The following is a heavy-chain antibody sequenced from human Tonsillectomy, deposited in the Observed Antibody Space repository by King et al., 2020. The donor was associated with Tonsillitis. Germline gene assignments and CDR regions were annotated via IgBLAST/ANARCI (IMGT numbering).Heavy chain of an antibody. CDR1: GFSFSSYA. J-gene: IGHJ4*02. CDR3: ARDQSPGDSNGYLNY. D-gene: IGHD3-22*01. CDR2: ISYDGSNK. V-gene: IGHV3-30-3*01. Sequence: HVQLVESGGGVVQPGRSLRLSCAASGFSFSSYAMHWVRQAPGKGLEWVAVISYDGSNKYYADSVQGRFTISRGNSKNTLYLQMNSLRPEDRAVYYCARDQSPGDSNGYLNYWGQGTLVTVSS.